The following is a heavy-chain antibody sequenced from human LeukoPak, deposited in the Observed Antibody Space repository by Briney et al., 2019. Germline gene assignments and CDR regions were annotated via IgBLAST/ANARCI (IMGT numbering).Heavy chain of an antibody. CDR2: IKSKTDGGTT. V-gene: IGHV3-15*01. Sequence: GGSLRLSCAASGFTFSNAWMSWVRQAPGKGLEWVGRIKSKTDGGTTNYAAPVKGRFTISRDDSKNTLYLQMNSLKTEDTAVYYCTTLYDYVWGSYRHKSKSYFDYWGRGTLVTVSS. CDR1: GFTFSNAW. D-gene: IGHD3-16*02. CDR3: TTLYDYVWGSYRHKSKSYFDY. J-gene: IGHJ4*02.